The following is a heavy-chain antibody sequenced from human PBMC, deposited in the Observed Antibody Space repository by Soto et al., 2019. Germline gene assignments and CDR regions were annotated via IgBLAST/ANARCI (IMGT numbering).Heavy chain of an antibody. V-gene: IGHV4-4*02. Sequence: QVQLQESGPGLVKPSGTLSVTCAVSGGSISSRDWWTWVRQAPGKGLEWIGKIYHSGCTNYSPSLKSRVTISIDKSRKSFSLDLSSVTAADTAVYFCAAGNVDSMLESWGRGTLVTVSS. CDR3: AAGNVDSMLES. CDR1: GGSISSRDW. J-gene: IGHJ4*02. D-gene: IGHD3-3*01. CDR2: IYHSGCT.